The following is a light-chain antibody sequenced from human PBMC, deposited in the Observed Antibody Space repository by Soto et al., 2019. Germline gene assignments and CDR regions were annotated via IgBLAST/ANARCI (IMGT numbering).Light chain of an antibody. CDR2: GAS. Sequence: EIVLTQSPGTLSLSQGERATLSCRASQSVSSCYLAWYQQKPGQAPRLLIYGASSRATGIPDRFSGSGSGTDFTLTISRLEPEVFAVYYCQQYGSSGYTFGQGTKLEIK. J-gene: IGKJ2*01. CDR3: QQYGSSGYT. V-gene: IGKV3-20*01. CDR1: QSVSSCY.